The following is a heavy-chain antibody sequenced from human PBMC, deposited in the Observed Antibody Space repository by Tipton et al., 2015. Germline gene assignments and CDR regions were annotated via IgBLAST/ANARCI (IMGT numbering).Heavy chain of an antibody. CDR3: ARGRDGFNSDAFGV. J-gene: IGHJ3*01. D-gene: IGHD5-24*01. V-gene: IGHV1-46*01. Sequence: QSGAEVKQPGASVKISCKASGYTCTYYYIHWVRQAPGQGLEWMGIINPNGGNTVYAQRFQDRVTMTRDTSTSTVYMDVSSLKSDDTAVYYCARGRDGFNSDAFGVWGQGTLVIVSS. CDR1: GYTCTYYY. CDR2: INPNGGNT.